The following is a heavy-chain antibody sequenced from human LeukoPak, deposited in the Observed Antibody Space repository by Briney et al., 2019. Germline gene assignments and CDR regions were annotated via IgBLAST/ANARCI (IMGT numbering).Heavy chain of an antibody. V-gene: IGHV1-69*02. CDR1: GGTFSSYT. D-gene: IGHD2-21*02. J-gene: IGHJ4*02. Sequence: SVKVSCKASGGTFSSYTISWVRQAPGQGLEWMGRIIPILGIANYAQKFQGRVKITADKSTSTAYMELTSLRSEDTAVYYCARGPYCGGDCYEQDFDYWGQGTLVTVSS. CDR3: ARGPYCGGDCYEQDFDY. CDR2: IIPILGIA.